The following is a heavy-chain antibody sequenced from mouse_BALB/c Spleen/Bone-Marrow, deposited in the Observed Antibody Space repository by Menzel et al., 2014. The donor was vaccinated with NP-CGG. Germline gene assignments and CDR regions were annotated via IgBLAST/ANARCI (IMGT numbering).Heavy chain of an antibody. D-gene: IGHD2-1*01. V-gene: IGHV14-3*02. J-gene: IGHJ4*01. CDR1: GSNIKDTY. CDR2: IDPANGNT. Sequence: VQLQQSGAELVKPGASVKLSCTASGSNIKDTYMHWVKQRPEQGLEWIGRIDPANGNTKYDPKFQGKATITADTSSNTAYLRLSSLTSEDTAVYYCARRGYYGNYYYAMDYWGQGTSVTVSS. CDR3: ARRGYYGNYYYAMDY.